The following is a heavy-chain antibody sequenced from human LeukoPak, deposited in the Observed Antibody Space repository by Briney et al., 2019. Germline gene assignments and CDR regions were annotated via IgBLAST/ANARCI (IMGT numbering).Heavy chain of an antibody. CDR2: ISRSGSTI. J-gene: IGHJ6*03. Sequence: AGGSLRLSCAASGFTFSDYYMSWIRQAPGEGLEWVSYISRSGSTIYYADPVKGRFTISRDNAKNSLYLQMNSLRAEDTAVYYCATVDTAMVTPYYYYYMDVWGRGTTVTVSS. CDR3: ATVDTAMVTPYYYYYMDV. D-gene: IGHD5-18*01. CDR1: GFTFSDYY. V-gene: IGHV3-11*04.